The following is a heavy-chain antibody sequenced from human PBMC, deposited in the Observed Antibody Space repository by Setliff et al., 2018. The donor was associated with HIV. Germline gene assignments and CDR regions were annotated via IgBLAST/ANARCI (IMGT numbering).Heavy chain of an antibody. V-gene: IGHV3-23*01. J-gene: IGHJ4*02. Sequence: ETLSLTCAVSGYSISSGYYWGWVRQAPGKGLDWVSVISESGYSADSVKGRFTISRDNSKNMLYLQMNNLTTEDTAVYYCVNRAWLESWGQGTLVTVSS. CDR1: GYSISSGYY. CDR3: VNRAWLES. CDR2: ISESG.